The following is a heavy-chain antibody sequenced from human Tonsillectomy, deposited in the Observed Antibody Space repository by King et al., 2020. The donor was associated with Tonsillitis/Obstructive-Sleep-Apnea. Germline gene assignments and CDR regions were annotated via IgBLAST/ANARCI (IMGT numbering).Heavy chain of an antibody. CDR1: GYSFTTYW. D-gene: IGHD3-3*01. Sequence: VQLVESGAEVKKPGESLKISCKGSGYSFTTYWIGWVRQMPGKGLEWMGVIHPHDSATRYSPSFQGHVTVSADKSISTAYLQWNSLKASDTAIYYCARHKVDFGVVTPFDYWGQGTLVTVSS. J-gene: IGHJ4*02. CDR3: ARHKVDFGVVTPFDY. CDR2: IHPHDSAT. V-gene: IGHV5-51*01.